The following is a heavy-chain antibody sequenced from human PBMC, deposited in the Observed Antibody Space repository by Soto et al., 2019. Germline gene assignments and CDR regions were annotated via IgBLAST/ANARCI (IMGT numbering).Heavy chain of an antibody. CDR2: IYYSGST. V-gene: IGHV4-31*03. J-gene: IGHJ6*02. CDR1: GGSISSGGYY. D-gene: IGHD3-10*01. Sequence: QVQLQESGPGLVKPSQTLSLTYTVSGGSISSGGYYWSWIRQHPGKGLEWIGYIYYSGSTYYNPSLKSRVTISVDTSKNQFSLKLSSVTAADTAVYYCARGGDTMVRGVSYYYYYGMDVWGQGTTVTVSS. CDR3: ARGGDTMVRGVSYYYYYGMDV.